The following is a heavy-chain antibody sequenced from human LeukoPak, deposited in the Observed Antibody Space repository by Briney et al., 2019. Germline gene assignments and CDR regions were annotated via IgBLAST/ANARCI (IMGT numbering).Heavy chain of an antibody. CDR1: GFTFNMYW. CDR3: ARDAGYGGNSDY. J-gene: IGHJ4*02. V-gene: IGHV3-7*01. CDR2: ITKDGSDN. Sequence: GGSLRLSCAASGFTFNMYWMTWVRQAPGKGLESVAYITKDGSDNNYVDSVKGRFTVSRDNAKNSLYLQMNSLRAEDTAVYYCARDAGYGGNSDYWGQGTLVTVSS. D-gene: IGHD4-23*01.